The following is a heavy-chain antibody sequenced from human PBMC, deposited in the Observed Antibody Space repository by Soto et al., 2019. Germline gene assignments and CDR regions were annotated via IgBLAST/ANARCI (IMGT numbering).Heavy chain of an antibody. CDR2: IIPIFGTA. V-gene: IGHV1-69*13. J-gene: IGHJ6*02. CDR1: GGTFSSYA. Sequence: SVKVSCKASGGTFSSYAISWVRQAPGQGLEWMGGIIPIFGTANYAQKFQGRVTITADESTSTAYMELSSLRSEDTAVYYCARESIAGATAYKYGMDVRGQGTTVTLPS. D-gene: IGHD6-6*01. CDR3: ARESIAGATAYKYGMDV.